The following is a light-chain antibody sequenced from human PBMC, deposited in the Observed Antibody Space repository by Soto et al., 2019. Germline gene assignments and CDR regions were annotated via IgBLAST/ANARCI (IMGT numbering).Light chain of an antibody. Sequence: DIQMTQSPSPLSASVGDRVTIICRASQSISSYLNWYQQKPGKAPKLLIYAASSLQSGVPSRFSGSGSGTDFTLTISSLQPEDFATYYCQQSYSTPWTFGQGTKVEIK. CDR2: AAS. V-gene: IGKV1-39*01. CDR1: QSISSY. CDR3: QQSYSTPWT. J-gene: IGKJ1*01.